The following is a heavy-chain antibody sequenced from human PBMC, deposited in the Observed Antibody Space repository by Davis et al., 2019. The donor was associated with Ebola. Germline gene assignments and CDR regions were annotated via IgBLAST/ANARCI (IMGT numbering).Heavy chain of an antibody. CDR3: ARKGITMVQGVLYYYGMDV. Sequence: PGGSLRLSCAASGFTFSNYWMHWVRQAPGKGLEWVSAISGSGGSTYYADSVKGRFTISRDNAKNTLYLQMNSLRDEDTAVYYCARKGITMVQGVLYYYGMDVWGQGTTVTVSS. CDR1: GFTFSNYW. V-gene: IGHV3-23*01. D-gene: IGHD3-10*01. J-gene: IGHJ6*02. CDR2: ISGSGGST.